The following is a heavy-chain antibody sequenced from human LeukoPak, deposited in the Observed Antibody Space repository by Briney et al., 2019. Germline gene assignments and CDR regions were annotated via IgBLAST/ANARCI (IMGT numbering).Heavy chain of an antibody. Sequence: SETLPLTCTVSGGSISTYYWSWIRQPPGKGLEWIAYVDYRGSTTYNPYLRSRVTISVDTSRNQFSLKLSSVTAADTAVYYCARSRSGYSYDHAAFEIWGQGTMVTVSS. D-gene: IGHD5-18*01. V-gene: IGHV4-59*01. CDR1: GGSISTYY. CDR3: ARSRSGYSYDHAAFEI. CDR2: VDYRGST. J-gene: IGHJ3*02.